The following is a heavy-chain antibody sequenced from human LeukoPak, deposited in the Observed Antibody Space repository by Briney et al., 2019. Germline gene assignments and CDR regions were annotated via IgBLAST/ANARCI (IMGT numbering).Heavy chain of an antibody. J-gene: IGHJ3*02. Sequence: SETLSLTCTVSGGSISSSSYYWSWIRQPPGKGLEWIGEINHSGSTNYNPSLKSRVTISVDTSKNQFSLKLSSVTAADTAVYYCARGGPAWIQLWLEVDAFDIWGQGTMVTVSS. CDR2: INHSGST. CDR3: ARGGPAWIQLWLEVDAFDI. CDR1: GGSISSSSYY. V-gene: IGHV4-39*07. D-gene: IGHD5-18*01.